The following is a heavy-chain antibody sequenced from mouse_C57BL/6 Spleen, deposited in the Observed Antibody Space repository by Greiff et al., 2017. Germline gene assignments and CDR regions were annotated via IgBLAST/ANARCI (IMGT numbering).Heavy chain of an antibody. J-gene: IGHJ4*01. CDR1: GYAFSSSW. CDR2: IYPGDGDT. CDR3: APQLGRDYAMDY. D-gene: IGHD4-1*02. Sequence: VQLQQSGPELVKPGASVKISCKASGYAFSSSWMNWVKQRPGKGLEWIGRIYPGDGDTNYNGKFKGKATLTADKSSSTAYMQLSSLTSEDSAVYVCAPQLGRDYAMDYWGQGTSVTVSS. V-gene: IGHV1-82*01.